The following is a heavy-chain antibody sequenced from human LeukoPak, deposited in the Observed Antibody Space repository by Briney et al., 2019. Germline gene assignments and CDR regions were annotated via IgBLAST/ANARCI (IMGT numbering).Heavy chain of an antibody. J-gene: IGHJ3*02. D-gene: IGHD1-26*01. CDR3: ARGFMVGAKMIDAFDI. Sequence: ASVKVSCKASGYTFTSYYMHWVRQAPGQGLEWMGIINPSGGSTSYAQKFQGRVTMTRDTSTSTVYMELSSLRSEDTAVYYCARGFMVGAKMIDAFDIWGQGTMVTVSS. CDR1: GYTFTSYY. CDR2: INPSGGST. V-gene: IGHV1-46*01.